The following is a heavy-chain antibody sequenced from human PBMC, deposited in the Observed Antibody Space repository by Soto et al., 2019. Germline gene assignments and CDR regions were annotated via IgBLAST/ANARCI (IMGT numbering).Heavy chain of an antibody. CDR2: ISSSSSFI. J-gene: IGHJ4*02. CDR1: GFTFNSYS. V-gene: IGHV3-21*01. Sequence: GGSLRLSCAASGFTFNSYSMNWVRQAPGKGLEWVSSISSSSSFIYYADSVKGRFTISRDKAKNSLYLQMNSLRGEDTAVYYCARDRIAVAGTFYFDYWGQGTLVTVSS. D-gene: IGHD6-19*01. CDR3: ARDRIAVAGTFYFDY.